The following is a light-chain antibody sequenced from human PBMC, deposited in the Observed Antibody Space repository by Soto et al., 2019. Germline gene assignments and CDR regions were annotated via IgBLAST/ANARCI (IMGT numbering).Light chain of an antibody. Sequence: DIQMTQSPSSLSASVGDRVTVTCRASQSISSYLNWYQQKPGKAPKLLIYAASSLQSGVPSRFSGSGSGTDFTLTISNLQLEDFGTYYCQQSYSAPLTFGGGTKVEIK. V-gene: IGKV1-39*01. CDR2: AAS. J-gene: IGKJ4*01. CDR1: QSISSY. CDR3: QQSYSAPLT.